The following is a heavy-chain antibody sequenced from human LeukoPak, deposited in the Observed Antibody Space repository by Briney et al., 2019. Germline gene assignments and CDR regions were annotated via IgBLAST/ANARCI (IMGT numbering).Heavy chain of an antibody. J-gene: IGHJ3*02. D-gene: IGHD1-26*01. CDR2: IYYSGDT. V-gene: IGHV4-59*08. CDR3: ARGGGSYYQNDAFDI. Sequence: PSETLSLTCTVSGGSIRSYYWNWIRQPPGKGLEWIGYIYYSGDTNYDPSLKSRVTISVDTSKNQFSLKLSSVTAADTAVYYCARGGGSYYQNDAFDIWGQGTMVTVSS. CDR1: GGSIRSYY.